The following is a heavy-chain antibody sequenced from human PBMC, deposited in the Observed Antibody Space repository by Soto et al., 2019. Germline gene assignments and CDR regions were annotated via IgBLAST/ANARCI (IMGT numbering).Heavy chain of an antibody. CDR1: GGTFSSYA. CDR2: IIPIFGTA. V-gene: IGHV1-69*13. D-gene: IGHD6-13*01. Sequence: GASLKVSCKASGGTFSSYAISWVRQAPGQGLEWMGGIIPIFGTANYAQKFQGRVTITADESTSTAYMELSSLRSEDTAVYYCARYADSSSWDYYYYYGMDVWGQGTTVTVSS. CDR3: ARYADSSSWDYYYYYGMDV. J-gene: IGHJ6*02.